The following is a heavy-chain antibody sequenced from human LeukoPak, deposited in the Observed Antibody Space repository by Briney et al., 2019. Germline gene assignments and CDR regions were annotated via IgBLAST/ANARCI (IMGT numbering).Heavy chain of an antibody. D-gene: IGHD3-3*01. J-gene: IGHJ4*02. Sequence: PGGSLRISYTASGLTFDHYAMHWVRQAPGKGLEWVSLISGDGGSTYYADSVKGRFTISRDNSKNSLYLQMNSLRTEDTALYYCAKDIAIFGVAQDYWGQGTLVTVSS. CDR3: AKDIAIFGVAQDY. CDR2: ISGDGGST. V-gene: IGHV3-43*02. CDR1: GLTFDHYA.